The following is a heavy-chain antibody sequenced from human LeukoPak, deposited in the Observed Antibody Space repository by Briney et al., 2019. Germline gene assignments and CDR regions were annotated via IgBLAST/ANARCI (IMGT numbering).Heavy chain of an antibody. J-gene: IGHJ4*02. CDR3: ARVSVGRGTKQQLFDY. Sequence: PSETLSLTCTVSGGSISSYYWSWIRQPPGKGLEWIGYIYYSGSTNYNPSLKSRVTISVDTSKNQFSLKLSSVTAADTAVYYCARVSVGRGTKQQLFDYWGQGTLVTVSS. D-gene: IGHD6-13*01. V-gene: IGHV4-59*01. CDR2: IYYSGST. CDR1: GGSISSYY.